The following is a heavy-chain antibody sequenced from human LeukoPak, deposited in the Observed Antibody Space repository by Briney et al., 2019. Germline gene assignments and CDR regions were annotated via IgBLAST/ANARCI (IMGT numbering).Heavy chain of an antibody. Sequence: SETLSLTCTASGGSISSYYWSWIRQPPGKGLEWIGYIHYSGSTNYNPSLKSRVTISLDTSKNQFSLKLSSVTAADTAVYYCARGPRYSSYGSGTPGYNWFDPWGQGTLVTVSS. D-gene: IGHD3-10*01. CDR2: IHYSGST. CDR1: GGSISSYY. V-gene: IGHV4-59*01. J-gene: IGHJ5*02. CDR3: ARGPRYSSYGSGTPGYNWFDP.